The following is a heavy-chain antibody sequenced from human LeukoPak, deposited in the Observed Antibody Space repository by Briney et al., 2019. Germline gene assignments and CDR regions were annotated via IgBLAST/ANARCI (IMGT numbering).Heavy chain of an antibody. D-gene: IGHD3-16*01. CDR1: GYTLTELS. CDR2: FDPEDGET. CDR3: ATDTTFDWYFDL. J-gene: IGHJ2*01. Sequence: ASVKVSCKVSGYTLTELSMHWVRQAPGKGLEWMGGFDPEDGETIYAQKFQGRVTMTEDTSTDTAYMELSSLRSEDTAVYYCATDTTFDWYFDLWGRGTLVTVSS. V-gene: IGHV1-24*01.